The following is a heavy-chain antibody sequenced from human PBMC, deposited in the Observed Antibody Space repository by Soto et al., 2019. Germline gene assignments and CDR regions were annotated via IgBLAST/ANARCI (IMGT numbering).Heavy chain of an antibody. J-gene: IGHJ4*02. CDR2: ISGSGGST. V-gene: IGHV3-23*01. Sequence: PGGSLRLSCAASGFTFSSYAMSWVRQAPGKGLEWVSAISGSGGSTYYADSVKGRFTISRDNSKNTLYLQMNSLRAEDTAVYYCAKDSSPYDSSGYCVYWGQGTLVTVPS. D-gene: IGHD3-22*01. CDR1: GFTFSSYA. CDR3: AKDSSPYDSSGYCVY.